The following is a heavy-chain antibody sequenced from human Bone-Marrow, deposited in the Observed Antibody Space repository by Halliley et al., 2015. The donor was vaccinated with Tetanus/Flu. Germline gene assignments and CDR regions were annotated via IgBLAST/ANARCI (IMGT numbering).Heavy chain of an antibody. J-gene: IGHJ4*01. V-gene: IGHV1-3*01. Sequence: INAGTGQKKYSQRFQGRLTITRDTSANTAYMDLSSLRSEDTALYYCARWAGALNSFWSGPFDYWGHGTLVTVSS. CDR2: INAGTGQK. D-gene: IGHD3-3*01. CDR3: ARWAGALNSFWSGPFDY.